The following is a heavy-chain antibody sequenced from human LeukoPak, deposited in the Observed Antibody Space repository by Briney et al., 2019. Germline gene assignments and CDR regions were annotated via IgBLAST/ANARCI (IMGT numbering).Heavy chain of an antibody. Sequence: PSETLSLTCTVSGGSISSSSYYWGWIRQPPGKGLEWIGSIYYSGSTYYNPSLKSRVTISVDTSKNQFSLKLSSVTAADTAVYYCARGSWLQAYYYYGMDVWGQGTTVTVSS. CDR1: GGSISSSSYY. D-gene: IGHD5-12*01. V-gene: IGHV4-39*07. CDR2: IYYSGST. CDR3: ARGSWLQAYYYYGMDV. J-gene: IGHJ6*02.